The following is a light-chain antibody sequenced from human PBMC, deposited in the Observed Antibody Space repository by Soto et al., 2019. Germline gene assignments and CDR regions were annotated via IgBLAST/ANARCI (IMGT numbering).Light chain of an antibody. CDR2: DAS. CDR3: KKRSMYT. Sequence: EIVLTQSPATLSLSPGERATLSCRASQSVSSYLAWYQQKPGQAPRLLIYDASNRATGIPARFSGSGSGTDFTLTISSLEPEDFAGYYCKKRSMYTFGQGTKLEIK. CDR1: QSVSSY. V-gene: IGKV3-11*01. J-gene: IGKJ2*01.